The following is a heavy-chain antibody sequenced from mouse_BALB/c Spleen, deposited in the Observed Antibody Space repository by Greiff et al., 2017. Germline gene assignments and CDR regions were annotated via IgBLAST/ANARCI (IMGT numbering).Heavy chain of an antibody. D-gene: IGHD2-2*01. Sequence: QVTLKVSGPGILQPSQTLSLTCSFSGFSLSTSGMGVSWIRQPSGKGLEWLAHIYWDDDKRYNPSLKSRLTISKDTSRNQVFLKITSVDTADTATYDCARNGYGLYYAMDYWGQGTSVTVSS. J-gene: IGHJ4*01. CDR3: ARNGYGLYYAMDY. V-gene: IGHV8-12*01. CDR2: IYWDDDK. CDR1: GFSLSTSGMG.